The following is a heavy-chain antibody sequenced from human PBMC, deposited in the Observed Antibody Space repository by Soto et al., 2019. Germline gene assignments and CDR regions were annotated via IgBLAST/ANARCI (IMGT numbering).Heavy chain of an antibody. CDR1: GFTFSSYG. V-gene: IGHV3-64*01. CDR2: ISSNGGIT. J-gene: IGHJ4*02. D-gene: IGHD2-21*02. Sequence: GGSLRLSCAASGFTFSSYGMHWVRQAPGKGLEYVSSISSNGGITYYANSVKGRFTISRDNAKNTLYLQMGSLRPEDMAVYYCARGVVTTIMYYFGYWGQGNLVTFSS. CDR3: ARGVVTTIMYYFGY.